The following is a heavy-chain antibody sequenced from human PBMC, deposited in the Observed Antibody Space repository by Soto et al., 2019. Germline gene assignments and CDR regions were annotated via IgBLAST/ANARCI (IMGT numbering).Heavy chain of an antibody. CDR2: IYYSGST. CDR1: GGSISRYY. J-gene: IGHJ6*02. V-gene: IGHV4-59*01. D-gene: IGHD4-17*01. CDR3: ARGGVENNYGLSPYYGMDV. Sequence: PSETLSLTCTVSGGSISRYYWSWIRQPPGKGLEWIGYIYYSGSTNYSPSLKSRIIISLDTSKNQFSLKVSSVTAADTAVYYCARGGVENNYGLSPYYGMDVGGPGTTVTVSS.